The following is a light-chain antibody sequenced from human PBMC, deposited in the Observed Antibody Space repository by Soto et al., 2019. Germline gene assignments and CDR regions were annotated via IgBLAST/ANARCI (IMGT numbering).Light chain of an antibody. CDR2: GAS. CDR1: QRLSSN. CDR3: QQYINWPRT. J-gene: IGKJ1*01. Sequence: EIVLTQSPLTLSVSPSARITLXVRASQRLSSNLAWYQQRPGQAPRLLIYGASIRATDIPARFIGSGSGTEFTLTISSLQSEDFAVYYCQQYINWPRTFGQGTKVDIK. V-gene: IGKV3-15*01.